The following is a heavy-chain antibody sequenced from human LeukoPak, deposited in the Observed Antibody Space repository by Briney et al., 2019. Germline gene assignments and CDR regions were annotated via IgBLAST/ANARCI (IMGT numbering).Heavy chain of an antibody. CDR1: GFTFSSYS. CDR2: ISSSSSYT. D-gene: IGHD5-12*01. J-gene: IGHJ4*02. Sequence: GGSLRLSCAASGFTFSSYSMNWVRQAPGKGLEWVSYISSSSSYTNYADSVKGRFTISRDNAKNSLYLQMNSLRAEDTAVYYCARDRRGVATIDYWGQGTLVTVSS. V-gene: IGHV3-21*05. CDR3: ARDRRGVATIDY.